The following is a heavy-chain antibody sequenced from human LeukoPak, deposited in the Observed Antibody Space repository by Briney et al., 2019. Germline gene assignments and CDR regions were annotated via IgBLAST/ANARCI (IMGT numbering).Heavy chain of an antibody. CDR1: GGSISSYY. CDR3: ARSWKRRGTGYSYYGYYYGMDV. Sequence: PSETLSLTCTVSGGSISSYYWSWIRQPPGKGLEWIGYIYYSGSTNYNPSLKSRVTISVDTSKNQFSLKLSSVTAADTAVYYCARSWKRRGTGYSYYGYYYGMDVWGQGTTVTVSS. D-gene: IGHD5-18*01. V-gene: IGHV4-59*01. CDR2: IYYSGST. J-gene: IGHJ6*02.